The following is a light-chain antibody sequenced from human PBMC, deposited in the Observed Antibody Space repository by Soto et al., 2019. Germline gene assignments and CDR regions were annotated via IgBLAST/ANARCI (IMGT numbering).Light chain of an antibody. CDR3: QRYSSAPYT. V-gene: IGKV3-20*01. CDR2: GAS. Sequence: EIVLTQSPGTLSLSPGERATLSCRASQSVGASYLAWYQQKPGQAPRLLIYGASNRATGIADRFSGSGSGRDFTLTISRLEPEDFAVYYCQRYSSAPYTFGQGTKLEIK. J-gene: IGKJ2*01. CDR1: QSVGASY.